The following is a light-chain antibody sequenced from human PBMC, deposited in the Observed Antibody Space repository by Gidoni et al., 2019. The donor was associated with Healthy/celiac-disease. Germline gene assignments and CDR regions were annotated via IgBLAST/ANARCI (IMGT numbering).Light chain of an antibody. J-gene: IGKJ2*01. CDR1: QSVSSSY. V-gene: IGKV3-20*01. Sequence: EIVFTQSPGPLSLSPGERATLSCRASQSVSSSYLAWYQQKPGQAPKLLIYGASSRATGIPDRFSGSGSGTDFTLTISRLEPEDFAVYYCQQYGRSPYTFGQGTKLEIK. CDR2: GAS. CDR3: QQYGRSPYT.